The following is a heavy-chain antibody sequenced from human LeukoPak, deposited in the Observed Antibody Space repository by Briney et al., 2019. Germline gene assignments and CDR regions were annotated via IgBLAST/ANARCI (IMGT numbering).Heavy chain of an antibody. V-gene: IGHV4-61*01. Sequence: KASETLSLTCTVSDGSISTSSYFWGWIRQPPGKGLEWIGYIYYSGSTNYNPSLKSRVTISVDTSKNQFSLKLSSVTAADTAVYYRARDRYYDSSGPALDYWGQGTLVTVSS. CDR3: ARDRYYDSSGPALDY. D-gene: IGHD3-22*01. J-gene: IGHJ4*02. CDR1: DGSISTSSYF. CDR2: IYYSGST.